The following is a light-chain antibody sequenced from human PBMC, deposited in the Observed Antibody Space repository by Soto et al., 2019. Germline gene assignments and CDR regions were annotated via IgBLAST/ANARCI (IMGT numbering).Light chain of an antibody. CDR2: AAS. CDR3: QQRSDWPIT. J-gene: IGKJ4*01. V-gene: IGKV3-11*01. CDR1: QSVSSY. Sequence: EIVLTQSPAILSLSPGERATLSCRASQSVSSYLTWYQQKPGQAPSLLIYAASNRATGIPARFSGSGSGTDFTLTISSLEPEDSAVYYCQQRSDWPITSGEGTKVEIK.